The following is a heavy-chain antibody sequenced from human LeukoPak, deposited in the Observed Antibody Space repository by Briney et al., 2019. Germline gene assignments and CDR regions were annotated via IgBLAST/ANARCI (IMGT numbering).Heavy chain of an antibody. CDR3: ARALVYNWNDGSAPDY. D-gene: IGHD1-1*01. CDR1: GYTFTNYD. V-gene: IGHV7-4-1*02. CDR2: INTNTGNP. Sequence: ASVKVSCKASGYTFTNYDINWVRPATGQGLEWMGWINTNTGNPTYAQGFTGRFVFSLDTSVSTAYLQISSLKAEDTAVYYCARALVYNWNDGSAPDYWGQGTLVTVSS. J-gene: IGHJ4*02.